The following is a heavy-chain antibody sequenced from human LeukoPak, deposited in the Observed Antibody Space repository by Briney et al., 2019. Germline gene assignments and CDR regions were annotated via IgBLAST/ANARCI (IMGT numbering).Heavy chain of an antibody. CDR3: ARDSGFGELRFFH. Sequence: PGGSLRLSCAASGFTFSSYAMHWVRQAPGKGLERVAVISYDGSNKYYADSVKGRFTISRDNSKNTLYLQMNSLRAEDTAVYYCARDSGFGELRFFHRGQGTLVTVSS. D-gene: IGHD3-10*01. CDR2: ISYDGSNK. CDR1: GFTFSSYA. V-gene: IGHV3-30-3*01. J-gene: IGHJ4*02.